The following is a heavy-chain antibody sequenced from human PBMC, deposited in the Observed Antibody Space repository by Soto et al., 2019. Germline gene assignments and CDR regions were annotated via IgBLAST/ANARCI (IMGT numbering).Heavy chain of an antibody. CDR3: ARAYCGGACLWDYYGMDV. Sequence: PGGSLRLSCAVSGFTFSSYNMNWVRQAPGKGLEWVSSISSYSRYIYYADSVKGRFTISRDNAKNSLYLQMNSLRAEDTAVYYCARAYCGGACLWDYYGMDVWGQGTTVTVSS. D-gene: IGHD2-21*01. V-gene: IGHV3-21*01. CDR1: GFTFSSYN. J-gene: IGHJ6*02. CDR2: ISSYSRYI.